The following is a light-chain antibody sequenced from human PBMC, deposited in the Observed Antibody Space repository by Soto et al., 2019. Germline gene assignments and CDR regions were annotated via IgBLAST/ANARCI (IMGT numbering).Light chain of an antibody. CDR1: SSNIGSNT. Sequence: QSALTQPPSASGSPWQRVTISCSGSSSNIGSNTVNWYQQLPGTAPKLLIYSNNQRPSGVPDRFSGSKSGTSASLAISGLQSEDEADYYCAAWDDRLNGYVFGTGTKVTVL. CDR3: AAWDDRLNGYV. J-gene: IGLJ1*01. CDR2: SNN. V-gene: IGLV1-44*01.